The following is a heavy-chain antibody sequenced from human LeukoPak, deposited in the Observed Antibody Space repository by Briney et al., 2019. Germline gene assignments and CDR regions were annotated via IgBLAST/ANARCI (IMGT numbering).Heavy chain of an antibody. CDR2: ISWNSGSI. D-gene: IGHD6-19*01. CDR1: GFTFDDYA. J-gene: IGHJ4*02. CDR3: ARGSSSGWYLDY. Sequence: GGSLRLSCAASGFTFDDYAMHWVRQAPGKGLEWVSGISWNSGSIGYADSVKGRFTISRDNAKNSLYLQMNSLRAEDTAVYYCARGSSSGWYLDYWGQGTLVTVSS. V-gene: IGHV3-9*01.